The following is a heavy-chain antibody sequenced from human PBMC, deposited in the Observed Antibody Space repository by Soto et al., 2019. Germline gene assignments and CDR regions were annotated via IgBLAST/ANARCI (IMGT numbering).Heavy chain of an antibody. V-gene: IGHV3-49*05. CDR1: GFTFGEYT. J-gene: IGHJ5*01. Sequence: EVQLVESGGGLVKPGRSLRLSCTASGFTFGEYTMSWFRQAPGKGLEWVGFVRRKAYGETTEYAASLKGRFTISRDDSKSIAYLQMDSLKTEDTDVYYCTRDIVGGFDSWGHGTLVTVSS. D-gene: IGHD2-15*01. CDR3: TRDIVGGFDS. CDR2: VRRKAYGETT.